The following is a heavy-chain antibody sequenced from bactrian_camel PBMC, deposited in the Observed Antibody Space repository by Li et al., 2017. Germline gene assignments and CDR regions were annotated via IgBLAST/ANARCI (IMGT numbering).Heavy chain of an antibody. CDR3: AADELVGRLQGLQTCDPNHYDYPD. J-gene: IGHJ4*01. Sequence: DVQLVESGGGSVQTGGSLRLSCVASGLTYMSGCMGWVRQAPGKEREGVASIYTADGSTYYADSVKGRFSISQDNAKNTVYQQMDSLKPEDSAMYYCAADELVGRLQGLQTCDPNHYDYPDWCQGTQVTVS. D-gene: IGHD4*01. V-gene: IGHV3S40*01. CDR1: GLTYMSGC. CDR2: IYTADGST.